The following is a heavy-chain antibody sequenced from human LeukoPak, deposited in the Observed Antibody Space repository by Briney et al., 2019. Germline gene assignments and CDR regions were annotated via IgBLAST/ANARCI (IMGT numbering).Heavy chain of an antibody. CDR2: IIPIFGTA. CDR3: ARDRVVRGVITAFDY. CDR1: GGTFSSYA. J-gene: IGHJ4*02. V-gene: IGHV1-69*13. Sequence: SVKVSCKASGGTFSSYAISWVRQAPGQGLGWMGGIIPIFGTANYAQKFQGRVTITADESTSTAYMELSSLRSEDTAVYCCARDRVVRGVITAFDYWGQGTLVTVSS. D-gene: IGHD3-10*01.